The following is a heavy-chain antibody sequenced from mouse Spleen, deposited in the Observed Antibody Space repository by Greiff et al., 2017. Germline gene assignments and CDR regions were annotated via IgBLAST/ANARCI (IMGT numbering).Heavy chain of an antibody. CDR1: GYTFTDYY. CDR3: ARERGYDGSYAMDY. CDR2: INPNNGGT. J-gene: IGHJ4*01. D-gene: IGHD2-1*01. Sequence: EVQLQQSGPELVKPGASVKISCKASGYTFTDYYMNWVKQSHGKSLEWIGDINPNNGGTSYNQKFKGKATLTVDKSSSTAYMELRSLTSEDSAVYYCARERGYDGSYAMDYWGQGTSVTVSS. V-gene: IGHV1-26*01.